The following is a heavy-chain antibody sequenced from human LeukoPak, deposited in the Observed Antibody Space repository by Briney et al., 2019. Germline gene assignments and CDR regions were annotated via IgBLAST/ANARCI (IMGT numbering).Heavy chain of an antibody. CDR3: ASAYYYGSGSYYGMFDY. V-gene: IGHV1-69*13. J-gene: IGHJ4*02. CDR1: GGTFSSYA. D-gene: IGHD3-10*01. CDR2: IIPIFGTA. Sequence: SVKVSCKASGGTFSSYAISWVRQAPGQGLEWMGGIIPIFGTANYAQKFQGRVTITADESTSTAYMELSSLRSEDTAVYYCASAYYYGSGSYYGMFDYWGQGTLVTVSS.